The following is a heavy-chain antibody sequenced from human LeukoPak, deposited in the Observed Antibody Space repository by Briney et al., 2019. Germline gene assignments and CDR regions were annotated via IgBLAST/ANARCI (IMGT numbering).Heavy chain of an antibody. CDR1: GFTFSTCT. CDR2: IGSSGGGI. D-gene: IGHD2-2*01. J-gene: IGHJ4*02. V-gene: IGHV3-23*01. CDR3: AKGLNAYCTSTSCYREYYFDY. Sequence: PGGSLRLSCAASGFTFSTCTMYWVRHPPGKRLEWVSIIGSSGGGIHYAYSVKGRFTISRDNSKNTLYLQMNSLRAEDTAVYYCAKGLNAYCTSTSCYREYYFDYWGQGTLVTVSS.